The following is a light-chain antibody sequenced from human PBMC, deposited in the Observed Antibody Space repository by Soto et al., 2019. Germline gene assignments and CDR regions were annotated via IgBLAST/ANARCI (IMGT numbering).Light chain of an antibody. CDR2: DAS. J-gene: IGKJ1*01. V-gene: IGKV1-5*01. CDR3: QHYGGLWT. CDR1: QSITNR. Sequence: DIQVTQSPSTLSASVGDRVTITCRASQSITNRLAWYQQKQGKAPQVLIFDASNLESGVPSRFSGSGSGTEFSLTITGLQPDDFATYYCQHYGGLWTFGQGTKVDIK.